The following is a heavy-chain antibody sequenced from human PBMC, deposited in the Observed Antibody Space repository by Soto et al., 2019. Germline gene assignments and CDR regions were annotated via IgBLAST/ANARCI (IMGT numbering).Heavy chain of an antibody. J-gene: IGHJ4*02. CDR2: IYFSGST. CDR1: GGSISSGGYY. V-gene: IGHV4-39*01. CDR3: ASRGPPRPYDY. D-gene: IGHD3-10*01. Sequence: SETLSLTCTVSGGSISSGGYYWSWIRQHPGKGLEWIGSIYFSGSTYYNPSLRCRVAIAIDASKNQISLKLISLIAADTAVYYCASRGPPRPYDYWGQGTLVTVSS.